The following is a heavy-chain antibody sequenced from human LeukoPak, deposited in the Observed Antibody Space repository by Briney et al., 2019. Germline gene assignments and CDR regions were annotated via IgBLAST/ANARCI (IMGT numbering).Heavy chain of an antibody. V-gene: IGHV3-21*01. CDR1: GFTFSSYS. J-gene: IGHJ6*02. D-gene: IGHD6-19*01. Sequence: GGSLRLSCAASGFTFSSYSMNWVRQAPGKGLEWVSSISSSSSYIYYADSVKGRFTISRDNSKNTLYLQMNSLRAEDTAVYYCARGKGSGWYGRGMDVWGQGTTVTVSS. CDR2: ISSSSSYI. CDR3: ARGKGSGWYGRGMDV.